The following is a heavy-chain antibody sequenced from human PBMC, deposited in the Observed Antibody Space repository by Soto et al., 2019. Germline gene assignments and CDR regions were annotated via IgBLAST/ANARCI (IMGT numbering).Heavy chain of an antibody. Sequence: SETLSLTCTFSVGSISHYSCNWIRQPAGKGLEWIGRVYSSGNVNYSPSLKSRVTMSVDTSKNQFSLKLTSVTAADTAVYYCTRGGSDHWRGPFDYWGQGAMVTVSS. CDR1: VGSISHYS. CDR3: TRGGSDHWRGPFDY. J-gene: IGHJ4*02. D-gene: IGHD3-3*01. V-gene: IGHV4-4*07. CDR2: VYSSGNV.